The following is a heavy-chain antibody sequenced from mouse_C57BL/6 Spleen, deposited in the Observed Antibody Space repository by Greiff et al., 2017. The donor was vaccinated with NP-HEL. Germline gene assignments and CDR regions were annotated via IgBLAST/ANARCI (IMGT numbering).Heavy chain of an antibody. V-gene: IGHV3-6*01. CDR1: GYSITSGYY. CDR3: ARRGSSHFDY. D-gene: IGHD1-1*01. Sequence: EVKLMESGPGLVKPSQSLSLTCSVTGYSITSGYYWNWIRQFPGNKLEWMGYISYDGSNNYNPSLKNRISITRDTSKNQFFLKLNSVTTEDTATYYCARRGSSHFDYWGQGTTLTVSS. J-gene: IGHJ2*01. CDR2: ISYDGSN.